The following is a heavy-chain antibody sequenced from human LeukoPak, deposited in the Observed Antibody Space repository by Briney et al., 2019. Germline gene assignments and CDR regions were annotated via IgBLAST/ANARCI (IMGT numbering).Heavy chain of an antibody. D-gene: IGHD6-6*01. CDR1: GDTFSSYA. V-gene: IGHV1-69*13. CDR3: ARAYSRSRFDY. J-gene: IGHJ4*02. CDR2: IIPIFGTA. Sequence: SVTVSRKASGDTFSSYAISWVRQAPGQGLEWMGGIIPIFGTANYAQKFRGRVTITADESTSTAYMELSSLRSEDTAVYYCARAYSRSRFDYWGEGTVDSVSS.